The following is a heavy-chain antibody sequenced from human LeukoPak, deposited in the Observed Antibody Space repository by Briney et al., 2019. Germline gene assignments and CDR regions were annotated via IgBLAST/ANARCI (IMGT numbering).Heavy chain of an antibody. Sequence: PSETLSLTCTVSGYSISSGYYWGWIRQPPGKGLEWIGSIYHSGSTYYNPSLKNRVTISVDTSKNQFSLKLSSVTAADTAVYYCASLRERSYYTRGFDYWGQGSLVTVSS. CDR2: IYHSGST. D-gene: IGHD5-18*01. J-gene: IGHJ4*02. CDR1: GYSISSGYY. V-gene: IGHV4-38-2*02. CDR3: ASLRERSYYTRGFDY.